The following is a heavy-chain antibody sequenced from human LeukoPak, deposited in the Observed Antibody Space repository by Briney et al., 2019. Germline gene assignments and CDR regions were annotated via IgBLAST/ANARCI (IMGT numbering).Heavy chain of an antibody. V-gene: IGHV4-59*11. J-gene: IGHJ4*02. Sequence: PSETLTLTCSVSGGSLSSHYWSWIRQPPGKGLELIGHIHDTGSTFYNPSLRGRVTISLDTSNNQFPLKLTSMTAADTAVYYCARFSSGCMTYWGQGTLVTVS. CDR3: ARFSSGCMTY. CDR1: GGSLSSHY. D-gene: IGHD2-8*01. CDR2: IHDTGST.